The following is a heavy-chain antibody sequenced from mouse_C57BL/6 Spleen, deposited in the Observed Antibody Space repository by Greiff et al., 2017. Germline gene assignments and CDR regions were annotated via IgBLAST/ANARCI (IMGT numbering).Heavy chain of an antibody. V-gene: IGHV3-6*01. CDR3: ARDLYYDYPYYAMDY. J-gene: IGHJ4*01. D-gene: IGHD2-4*01. CDR1: GYSITSGYY. CDR2: ISYDGSN. Sequence: EVQLQESGPGLVKPSQSLSLTCSVTGYSITSGYYWNWIRQFPGNKLEWMGYISYDGSNNYNPSLKNRISITRDTSKNQFFLKLNSVTTEDTATYYCARDLYYDYPYYAMDYWGQGTSVTVSS.